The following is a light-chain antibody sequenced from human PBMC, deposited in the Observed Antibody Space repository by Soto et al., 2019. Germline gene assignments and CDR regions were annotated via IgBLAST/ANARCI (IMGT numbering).Light chain of an antibody. J-gene: IGKJ5*01. CDR1: QSISSY. Sequence: DSQMTQSPYSLSASVGDRVTITCRASQSISSYLNWYQQKPGKAPKLLIYAASSLQSGVPSRFSGSGSGTDFTLTISSLQPEDFATYYCQQSYSTLPFGQGTRREIK. CDR3: QQSYSTLP. CDR2: AAS. V-gene: IGKV1-39*01.